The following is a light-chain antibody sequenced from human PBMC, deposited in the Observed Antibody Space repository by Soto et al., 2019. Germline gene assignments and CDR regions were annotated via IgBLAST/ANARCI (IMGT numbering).Light chain of an antibody. V-gene: IGLV1-44*01. CDR3: SAWDASLNGYV. CDR2: SNY. J-gene: IGLJ1*01. Sequence: QSVLTKLPSASGTPGQRVTISCSGSSTLIVIKTVNWYLQLPGTAPKLLIYSNYQRPSGVPYRFSGSKSGTSASLAISGLQSENEAEDYCSAWDASLNGYVFGTGTPLTVL. CDR1: STLIVIKT.